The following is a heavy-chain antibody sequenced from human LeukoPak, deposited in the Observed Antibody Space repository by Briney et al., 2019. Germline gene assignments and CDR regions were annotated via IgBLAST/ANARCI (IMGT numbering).Heavy chain of an antibody. D-gene: IGHD7-27*01. J-gene: IGHJ2*01. V-gene: IGHV4-34*01. CDR1: GGSFSGYY. Sequence: SETLSLTCAVYGGSFSGYYWSWIRQPPGKGLEWIGEINHSGSTNYNPSLKSRVTISVDTSKNQFSLKLSSVTAADTAVYYCARSRNWDPFPHQPTGYFDLWGRGTLVTVSS. CDR3: ARSRNWDPFPHQPTGYFDL. CDR2: INHSGST.